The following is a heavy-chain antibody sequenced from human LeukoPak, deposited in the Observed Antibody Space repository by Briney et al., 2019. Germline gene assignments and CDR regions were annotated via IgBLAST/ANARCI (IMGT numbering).Heavy chain of an antibody. CDR1: GGSFSGYY. CDR3: ASRRWGYYYGSGSSRAGAFDI. J-gene: IGHJ3*02. CDR2: INHSGST. V-gene: IGHV4-34*01. Sequence: SETLSLTCAVYGGSFSGYYWSWIRQPPGKGLEWIGEINHSGSTNYNPSLKSRVTISLDTSKNQFSLKLSSVTAADTAVYYCASRRWGYYYGSGSSRAGAFDIWGQGTMVTVSS. D-gene: IGHD3-10*01.